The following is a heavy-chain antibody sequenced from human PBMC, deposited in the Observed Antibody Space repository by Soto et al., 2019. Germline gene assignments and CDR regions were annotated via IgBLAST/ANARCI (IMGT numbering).Heavy chain of an antibody. D-gene: IGHD2-2*01. CDR3: AKDRIHCSSTTCYPASDF. J-gene: IGHJ4*02. V-gene: IGHV3-23*01. CDR2: ISGSGDMT. CDR1: GFTFSSYA. Sequence: PGGSLRLSCAVSGFTFSSYAMSWVRQAPGKGLEWVSAISGSGDMTHCADSVKGRFTISRDNSKNTLYLQLNSLRAEDTAVYYCAKDRIHCSSTTCYPASDFWGQGTLVTLSS.